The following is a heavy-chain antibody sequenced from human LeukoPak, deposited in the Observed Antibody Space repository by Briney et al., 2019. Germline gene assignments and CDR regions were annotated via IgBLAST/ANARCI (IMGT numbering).Heavy chain of an antibody. V-gene: IGHV4-59*01. CDR1: GDSISNYY. J-gene: IGHJ4*02. CDR3: AREWQTSYFDY. Sequence: PSETLSLTCTVSGDSISNYYRSWIRQPPGKGLEWIGYIHYSGSTNFNPSLKSRVTISVDTSKNQFSLKLRSVIAADTAVYYCAREWQTSYFDYWGQGTLVTVSS. D-gene: IGHD5-12*01. CDR2: IHYSGST.